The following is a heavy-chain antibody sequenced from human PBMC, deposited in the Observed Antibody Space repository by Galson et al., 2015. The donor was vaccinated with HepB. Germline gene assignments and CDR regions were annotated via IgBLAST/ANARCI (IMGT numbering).Heavy chain of an antibody. Sequence: SLRLSCAASGFTFSSYSMHWVRQAPGKGLEWVSYISSSSSTIYYADSVKGRFTISRDNAKNSLYLQMNSLRAEDTAVYYCASLRRSPHYYYYGMDVWGQGTTVTVSS. CDR1: GFTFSSYS. D-gene: IGHD3-10*01. CDR2: ISSSSSTI. CDR3: ASLRRSPHYYYYGMDV. V-gene: IGHV3-48*01. J-gene: IGHJ6*02.